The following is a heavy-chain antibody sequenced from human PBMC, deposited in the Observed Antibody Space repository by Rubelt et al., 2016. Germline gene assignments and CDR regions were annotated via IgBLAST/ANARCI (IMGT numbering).Heavy chain of an antibody. CDR3: AHKVVGRAAAGTDWFDP. CDR2: IYWDDDK. D-gene: IGHD6-13*01. Sequence: QITLKESGPTLVKPTQTLTLTCTFSGFSLSTSGVGVGWIRQPPGKALEWLALIYWDDDKRYSPSLKSRPTITKETSKNQVVLKMTNMDPVDTATYYCAHKVVGRAAAGTDWFDPWGQGTLVTVSS. CDR1: GFSLSTSGVG. J-gene: IGHJ5*02. V-gene: IGHV2-5*02.